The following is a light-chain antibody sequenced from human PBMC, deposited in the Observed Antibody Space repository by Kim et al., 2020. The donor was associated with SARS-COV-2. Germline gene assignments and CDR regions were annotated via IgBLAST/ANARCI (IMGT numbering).Light chain of an antibody. Sequence: APPSCRASRGASNCYSAWYQQPPGAAPRLLYYGASSGASVIPGMCSGSWAAAFFTLTISRLEPDDSAVYYRHQYGSSFWTFGQGTKVDIK. CDR3: HQYGSSFWT. V-gene: IGKV3-20*01. J-gene: IGKJ1*01. CDR2: GAS. CDR1: RGASNCY.